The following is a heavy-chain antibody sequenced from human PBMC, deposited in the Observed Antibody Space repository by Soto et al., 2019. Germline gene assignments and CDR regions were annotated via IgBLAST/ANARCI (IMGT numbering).Heavy chain of an antibody. J-gene: IGHJ4*02. CDR3: VRQPGGVATPGDDY. CDR2: MNPASGDT. D-gene: IGHD2-15*01. V-gene: IGHV1-8*01. CDR1: GYPFSAFD. Sequence: QVQLVQSGAEVKKPGASVKVSCEASGYPFSAFDINWVRQAGGQGLEWMGWMNPASGDTAFAQRFQDRITMTRSTSISTAYMELGRLTSDDTAVYFCVRQPGGVATPGDDYWGQGTLVTVSS.